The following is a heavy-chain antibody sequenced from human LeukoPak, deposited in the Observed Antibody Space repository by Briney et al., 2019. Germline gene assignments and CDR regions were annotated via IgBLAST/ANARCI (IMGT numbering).Heavy chain of an antibody. Sequence: GGSLRLSCAASGFTSSTYAMSWVRQAPGKGLEWVSVISGSGGSTYYADSVKGRFTISRDNSKNTLYLQMNSLRADDTAIYYCAKCGHLGHYFDYWGQGILVTVSS. CDR3: AKCGHLGHYFDY. J-gene: IGHJ4*02. CDR2: ISGSGGST. V-gene: IGHV3-23*01. D-gene: IGHD2-21*01. CDR1: GFTSSTYA.